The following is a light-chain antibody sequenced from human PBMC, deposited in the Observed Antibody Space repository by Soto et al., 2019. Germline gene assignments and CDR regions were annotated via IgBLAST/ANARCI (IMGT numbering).Light chain of an antibody. CDR2: GAS. Sequence: EIVMTQSPATLSVSPGERATLSCRASQSVSSNLAWYQQKPGQAPRLLIYGASTRATGIPARFSGRGSGTGFTPTISSLQSEDCAVYYCQQCNDWPHTFGQGTKLEIK. J-gene: IGKJ2*01. V-gene: IGKV3-15*01. CDR3: QQCNDWPHT. CDR1: QSVSSN.